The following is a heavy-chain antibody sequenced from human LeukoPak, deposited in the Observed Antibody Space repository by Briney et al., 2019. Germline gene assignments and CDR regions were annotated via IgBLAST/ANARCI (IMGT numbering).Heavy chain of an antibody. D-gene: IGHD6-13*01. CDR2: IYYSGST. J-gene: IGHJ6*03. CDR1: GVSISSYY. V-gene: IGHV4-59*08. Sequence: SETLSLTCTVSGVSISSYYWSWIRQPPGKGLEWIGYIYYSGSTNYNPSLKSRVTISVDTSKNQFSLKLGSVTAADTAVYYCARTHYSSSWTPLYYYYYMDVWGKGTTVTVSS. CDR3: ARTHYSSSWTPLYYYYYMDV.